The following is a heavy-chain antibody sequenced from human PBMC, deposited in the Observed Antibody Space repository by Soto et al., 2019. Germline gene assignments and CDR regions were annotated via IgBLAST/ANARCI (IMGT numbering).Heavy chain of an antibody. CDR3: AADGRVGELLHYYYYGMDV. V-gene: IGHV1-58*02. CDR1: GFTFTSSA. J-gene: IGHJ6*02. CDR2: IVVGSGNT. Sequence: QMQLVQSGPEVKKPGTSVKVSCKASGFTFTSSAMQWVRQARGQRLEWIGWIVVGSGNTNYAQKFQERVTITRDMSTSTAYMELSSLRSEDTAVYYCAADGRVGELLHYYYYGMDVWGQGTTVTVSS. D-gene: IGHD3-10*01.